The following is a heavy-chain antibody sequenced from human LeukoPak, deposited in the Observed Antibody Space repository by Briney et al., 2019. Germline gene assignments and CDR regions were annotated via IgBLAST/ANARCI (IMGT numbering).Heavy chain of an antibody. CDR2: ISSSSSTI. D-gene: IGHD5-12*01. J-gene: IGHJ4*02. Sequence: GGSLRLSCAASGFTFSSYSMNWVRQAPGKGLEWVSYISSSSSTIYYADSVKGRFTISRDNAKNSLYLQMNSLRAEDTAVYYCARDQCRWLRVTLFDYWGQGTLVTVSS. V-gene: IGHV3-48*01. CDR3: ARDQCRWLRVTLFDY. CDR1: GFTFSSYS.